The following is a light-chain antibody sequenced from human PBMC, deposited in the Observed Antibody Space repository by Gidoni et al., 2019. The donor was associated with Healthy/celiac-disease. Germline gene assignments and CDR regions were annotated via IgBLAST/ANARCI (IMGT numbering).Light chain of an antibody. CDR2: SNN. V-gene: IGLV1-44*01. Sequence: QSVLTQPPSASGTPGQGVTISCSGSISNIGINTVNWYQQLPGTAPKLLIYSNNPRPSGVPDRFSGSKSGTSASLAISGLQSEDEADYYCAAWDDSLNGYVFGTGTKVTVL. CDR1: ISNIGINT. CDR3: AAWDDSLNGYV. J-gene: IGLJ1*01.